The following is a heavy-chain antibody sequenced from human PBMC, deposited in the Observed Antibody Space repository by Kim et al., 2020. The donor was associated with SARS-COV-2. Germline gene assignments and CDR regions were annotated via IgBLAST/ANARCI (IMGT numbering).Heavy chain of an antibody. CDR2: INHSGST. J-gene: IGHJ6*02. V-gene: IGHV4-34*01. CDR3: ARFPQDYGDPYYYYGMDV. CDR1: GGSFSGYY. Sequence: SETLSLTCAVYGGSFSGYYWSWIRQPPGKGLEWIGEINHSGSTNYNPSLKSRVTISVDTSKNQFSLKLSSVTAADTAVYYCARFPQDYGDPYYYYGMDVWGQGTTVTVSS. D-gene: IGHD4-17*01.